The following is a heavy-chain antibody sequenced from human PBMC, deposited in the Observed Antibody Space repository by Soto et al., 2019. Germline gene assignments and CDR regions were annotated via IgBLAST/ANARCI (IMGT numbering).Heavy chain of an antibody. J-gene: IGHJ4*02. Sequence: SETLSLTCTVSGGSISSYYWSWIRQPPGKGLEWIGYIYYSGSTNYNPSLKSRVTISVDTSKNQFSLKLSSVTAADTAVYYCARGFVYYDFWSGYYGNGYFDYWGQGTLVTVPQ. V-gene: IGHV4-59*01. D-gene: IGHD3-3*01. CDR3: ARGFVYYDFWSGYYGNGYFDY. CDR2: IYYSGST. CDR1: GGSISSYY.